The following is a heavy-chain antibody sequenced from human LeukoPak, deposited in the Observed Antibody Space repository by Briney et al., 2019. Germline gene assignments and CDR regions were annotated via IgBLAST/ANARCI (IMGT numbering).Heavy chain of an antibody. Sequence: PGGSLRLSCAASGFSFSRYSMNWVRQAPGKGLEWVSSISSSSSYIYYADSVKGRFTISRDNSKNTLYLQMNSLRAEDTAVYYCVTAPYGDYYYYMDVWGKGTTVTISS. CDR1: GFSFSRYS. D-gene: IGHD4-17*01. CDR3: VTAPYGDYYYYMDV. J-gene: IGHJ6*03. V-gene: IGHV3-21*04. CDR2: ISSSSSYI.